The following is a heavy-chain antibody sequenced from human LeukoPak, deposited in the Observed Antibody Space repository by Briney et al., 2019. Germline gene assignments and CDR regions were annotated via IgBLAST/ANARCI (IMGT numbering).Heavy chain of an antibody. V-gene: IGHV4-59*01. J-gene: IGHJ5*02. CDR3: ARGGYSYGYLNWFDP. CDR2: IYYSGNT. CDR1: GGSISSYY. D-gene: IGHD5-18*01. Sequence: SETLSLTCTVSGGSISSYYWSWMRQPPGKGLEWVGYIYYSGNTNYNPSLKSRVTISVDTSKNQFSLKLGSVTAADTAVYYCARGGYSYGYLNWFDPWGQGTLVTVSS.